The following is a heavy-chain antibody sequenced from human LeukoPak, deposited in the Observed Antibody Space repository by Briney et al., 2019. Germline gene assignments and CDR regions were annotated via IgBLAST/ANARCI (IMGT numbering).Heavy chain of an antibody. Sequence: GGSLRLSCAASGFTFDDYAMHWVRHAPGKGLEWVSGISWNSGSIGYADSVKGRFTISRDNAKNSLYLQMNSLRAEDTALYYCAKNSYYDILTGYLGYWGQGTLVTVSS. CDR2: ISWNSGSI. CDR3: AKNSYYDILTGYLGY. J-gene: IGHJ4*02. D-gene: IGHD3-9*01. V-gene: IGHV3-9*01. CDR1: GFTFDDYA.